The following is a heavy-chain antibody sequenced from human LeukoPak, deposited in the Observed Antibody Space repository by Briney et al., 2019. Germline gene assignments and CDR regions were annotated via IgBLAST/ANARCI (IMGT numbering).Heavy chain of an antibody. D-gene: IGHD2-15*01. Sequence: GGSLRLSCAASGFTFSSYAMHWVRQAPGKGLEYVSAISSNGGSTYYANSVKGRFTISRDNSKNTLYLQMGSLRAEDMAVYYCARDNTNCSGGSCYRLVDYWGQGTLVNVSS. CDR3: ARDNTNCSGGSCYRLVDY. CDR2: ISSNGGST. CDR1: GFTFSSYA. V-gene: IGHV3-64*01. J-gene: IGHJ4*02.